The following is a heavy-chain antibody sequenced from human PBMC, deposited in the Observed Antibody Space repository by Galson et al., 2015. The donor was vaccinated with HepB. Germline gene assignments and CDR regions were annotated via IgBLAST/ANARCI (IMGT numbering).Heavy chain of an antibody. CDR3: ARYDPGAGNVFDY. CDR1: GFTFSDYY. J-gene: IGHJ4*02. V-gene: IGHV3-11*01. Sequence: SLRLSCAASGFTFSDYYISWIRQAPGKGLEWVSHISPSGGTMYYADSVKGRFTISRDNAKNSLYLQMESLRAEDTAVYYCARYDPGAGNVFDYWGQGTLVTVSS. D-gene: IGHD6-13*01. CDR2: ISPSGGTM.